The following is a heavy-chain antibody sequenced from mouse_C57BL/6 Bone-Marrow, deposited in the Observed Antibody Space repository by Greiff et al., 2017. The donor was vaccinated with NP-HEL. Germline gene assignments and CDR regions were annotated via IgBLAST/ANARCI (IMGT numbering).Heavy chain of an antibody. CDR3: ARDSNYVYFDY. J-gene: IGHJ2*01. CDR1: GYTFTSYG. Sequence: VQLQQPGAELVMPGASVKLSCKASGYTFTSYGISWVKQRTGQGLEWIGEIYPRSGNTYYNEKFKGKATLTADKSSSTAYMELRSLTSEDSAVYFCARDSNYVYFDYWGQGTTLTVSS. D-gene: IGHD2-5*01. V-gene: IGHV1-81*01. CDR2: IYPRSGNT.